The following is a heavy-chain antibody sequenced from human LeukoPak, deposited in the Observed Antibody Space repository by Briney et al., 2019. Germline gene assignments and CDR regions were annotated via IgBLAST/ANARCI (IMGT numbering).Heavy chain of an antibody. V-gene: IGHV3-48*01. D-gene: IGHD4-17*01. CDR1: GFTFSSYS. Sequence: GGSLRLSCAASGFTFSSYSMNWVRQAPGKGLEWVSYISSSSSSTIYYADSVKGRFTISRDNAKNSLYLQMNSLRAEDTAVYYCARGSQYGDYYYYYMDVWGKGTTVTVSS. J-gene: IGHJ6*03. CDR2: ISSSSSSTI. CDR3: ARGSQYGDYYYYYMDV.